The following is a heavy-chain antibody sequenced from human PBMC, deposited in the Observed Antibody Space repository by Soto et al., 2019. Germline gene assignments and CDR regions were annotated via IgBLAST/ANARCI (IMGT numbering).Heavy chain of an antibody. J-gene: IGHJ6*02. CDR2: ISGSGGST. Sequence: GGSLRLSCAASGFTFISYAMSWVRQAPGKGLEWVSAISGSGGSTYYADSVKGRFTISRDNSKNTLYLQMNSLRAEDTAVYYCAKSRTSSSQIYYYYGMDVWGQGTTVTVSS. CDR1: GFTFISYA. D-gene: IGHD6-6*01. CDR3: AKSRTSSSQIYYYYGMDV. V-gene: IGHV3-23*01.